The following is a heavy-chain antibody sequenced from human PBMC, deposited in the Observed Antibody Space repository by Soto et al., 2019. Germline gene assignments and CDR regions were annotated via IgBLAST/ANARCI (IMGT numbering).Heavy chain of an antibody. Sequence: GGSLRLSCAASGFTFDDYAMHWVRQAPGKGLEWVSGISWNSGSIGYADSVKGRFTISRDNAKNSLYLQMNSLRAEDTALYYCAKDTDFDWLNYYYMDVWGKGTTVTVSS. CDR2: ISWNSGSI. J-gene: IGHJ6*03. V-gene: IGHV3-9*01. D-gene: IGHD3-9*01. CDR1: GFTFDDYA. CDR3: AKDTDFDWLNYYYMDV.